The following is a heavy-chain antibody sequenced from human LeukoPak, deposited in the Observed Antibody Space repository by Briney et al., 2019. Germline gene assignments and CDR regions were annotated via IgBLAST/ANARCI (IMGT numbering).Heavy chain of an antibody. J-gene: IGHJ6*02. CDR2: IIPIFGTA. D-gene: IGHD5-12*01. V-gene: IGHV1-69*13. CDR1: GGTFSSYA. CDR3: ARSYIVATILNYYYGMDV. Sequence: ASVKVSCKASGGTFSSYAISWVRQAPGQGLEWMGGIIPIFGTANYAQKFQGRVTITADESTSTAYMELSSLRSEDTAVYYCARSYIVATILNYYYGMDVWGQGTTVTVSS.